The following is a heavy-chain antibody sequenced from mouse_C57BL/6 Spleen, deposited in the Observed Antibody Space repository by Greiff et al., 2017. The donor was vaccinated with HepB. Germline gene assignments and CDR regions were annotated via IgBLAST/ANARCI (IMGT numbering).Heavy chain of an antibody. J-gene: IGHJ1*03. V-gene: IGHV1-69*01. CDR3: ARYLDGSLRGYFGV. CDR2: IDPSDSYT. CDR1: GYTFTSYW. Sequence: VQLVESGAELVMPGASVKLSCKASGYTFTSYWMHWVKQRPGQGLEWIGEIDPSDSYTNYNQKFKGKSTLTVDKSSSTAYMQLSSLTSEDSAVYYCARYLDGSLRGYFGVWGTGTTVTVSS. D-gene: IGHD2-3*01.